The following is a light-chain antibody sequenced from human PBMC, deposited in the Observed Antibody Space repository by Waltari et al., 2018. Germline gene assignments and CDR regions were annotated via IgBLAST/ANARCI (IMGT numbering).Light chain of an antibody. CDR1: RTDVDAYHF. CDR2: DVN. J-gene: IGLJ2*01. CDR3: SSFTSRRTLV. Sequence: QSALTQPASVSGSPGQSSTISCTGTRTDVDAYHFLPWYQQHPGKVPKVMIYDVNNRPSGVSNRFSGSKSGNTASLTISGLQSEDEADYYCSSFTSRRTLVFGGGTKLTVL. V-gene: IGLV2-14*01.